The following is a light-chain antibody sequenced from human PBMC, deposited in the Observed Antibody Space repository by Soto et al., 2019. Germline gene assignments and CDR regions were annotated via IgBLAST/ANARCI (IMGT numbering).Light chain of an antibody. CDR2: NNN. CDR3: QSYDRALSGSV. Sequence: QSVLTQPPSVSEAPRQSVTISCSGSSSNIGNNAVNWYQQLPGTAPKLLIYNNNMRPSGVPDRFSGFKSDTSAASLAITGLQSEDDADYYCQSYDRALSGSVFGGGTKVTVL. J-gene: IGLJ3*02. V-gene: IGLV1-40*01. CDR1: SSNIGNNA.